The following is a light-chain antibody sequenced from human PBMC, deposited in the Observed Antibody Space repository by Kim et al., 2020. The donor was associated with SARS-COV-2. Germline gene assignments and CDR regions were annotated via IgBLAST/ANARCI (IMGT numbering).Light chain of an antibody. CDR2: KAS. CDR1: QSISSW. CDR3: QQYNSYSYS. Sequence: SASVGARVTSTCRASQSISSWLAWYQQKPGKAPKLLIYKASSLESGVPSRFSGSGSGTEFTLTISSLQPDDFATYYCQQYNSYSYSFGQGTKLEI. J-gene: IGKJ2*03. V-gene: IGKV1-5*03.